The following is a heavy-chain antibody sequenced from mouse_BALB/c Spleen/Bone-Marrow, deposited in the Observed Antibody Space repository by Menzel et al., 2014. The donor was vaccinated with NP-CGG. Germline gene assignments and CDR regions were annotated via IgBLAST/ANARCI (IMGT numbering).Heavy chain of an antibody. Sequence: EVQLVESGAELVKPGASVKLSCTASGFNIKDTYMHWVKQRPEQGLEWIGRIDPANGNTKYDPKLQGKATITADTSSNTAYLQLSSLTSEDTAVYYCASYYYGSSSFAYWGQGTMVTVSA. CDR1: GFNIKDTY. J-gene: IGHJ3*01. D-gene: IGHD1-1*01. CDR3: ASYYYGSSSFAY. V-gene: IGHV14-3*02. CDR2: IDPANGNT.